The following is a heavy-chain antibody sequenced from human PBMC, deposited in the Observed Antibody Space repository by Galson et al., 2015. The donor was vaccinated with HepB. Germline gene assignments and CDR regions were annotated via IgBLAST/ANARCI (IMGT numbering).Heavy chain of an antibody. J-gene: IGHJ4*02. CDR2: ISSSSSYI. Sequence: SLRLSCAASGFTFSSYSMNWVRQAPGKGLEWVSSISSSSSYIYYADSVKGRFTISRDNAKNSLYLQMNSLRAEDTAVYYCARGTDWYYDILTGYYKAFPFDYWGQGTLVTVSS. V-gene: IGHV3-21*01. CDR1: GFTFSSYS. CDR3: ARGTDWYYDILTGYYKAFPFDY. D-gene: IGHD3-9*01.